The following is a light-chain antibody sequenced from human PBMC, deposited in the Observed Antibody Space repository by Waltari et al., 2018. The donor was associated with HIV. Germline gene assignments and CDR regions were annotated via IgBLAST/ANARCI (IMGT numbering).Light chain of an antibody. CDR2: EVS. Sequence: QSALTQPASVSGSPGQSITISCTGTSSDVGGYNYVSWYQQHPGKAPKLMIYEVSNRPSGFANRFSGSKSGNTASLTISGLQAEDEADYYCSSYASSSTPYVFGTGTKVTVL. CDR1: SSDVGGYNY. V-gene: IGLV2-14*01. J-gene: IGLJ1*01. CDR3: SSYASSSTPYV.